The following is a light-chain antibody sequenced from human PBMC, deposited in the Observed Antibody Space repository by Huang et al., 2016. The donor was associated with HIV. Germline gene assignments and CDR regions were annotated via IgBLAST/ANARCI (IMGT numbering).Light chain of an antibody. V-gene: IGKV3-20*01. CDR3: HQYGTSPYT. CDR1: QSLSHGF. J-gene: IGKJ2*01. Sequence: EVLLTQSPGTLSSSPGERVTVSCRASQSLSHGFVAWYQQRPGQAPRLLIYAASTRASGSPDRFSGSGSGTDFTLTINRLEPSDFALYYCHQYGTSPYTFGQGTNLDVK. CDR2: AAS.